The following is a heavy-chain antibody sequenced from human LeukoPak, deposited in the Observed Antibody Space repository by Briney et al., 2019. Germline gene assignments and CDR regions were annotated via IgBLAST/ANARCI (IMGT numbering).Heavy chain of an antibody. V-gene: IGHV3-21*01. Sequence: GGSLKLSWAASGFTFDTYAMSWVRQAPGKGLEWVSFISSSSSYIYYADSVKGRFTISRDNAKNSLYLQMNSLRAEDTAVYYCASELEDFLWFGDGPLNFDYWGQGTLVTVSS. CDR1: GFTFDTYA. CDR2: ISSSSSYI. CDR3: ASELEDFLWFGDGPLNFDY. D-gene: IGHD3-10*01. J-gene: IGHJ4*02.